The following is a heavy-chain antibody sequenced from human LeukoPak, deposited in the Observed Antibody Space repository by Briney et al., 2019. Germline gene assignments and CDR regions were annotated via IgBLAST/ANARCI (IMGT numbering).Heavy chain of an antibody. D-gene: IGHD6-6*01. Sequence: SETLSLTCTVSGGSISSSSYYWGWIRQPPGKGLEWIGSIYYSGSTYYNPSLKSRVTISVDTSKNQFSLKLSSVTAADTAVYYCASCSSSSIYFDYWGQGTLVTVSS. V-gene: IGHV4-39*07. CDR1: GGSISSSSYY. CDR2: IYYSGST. CDR3: ASCSSSSIYFDY. J-gene: IGHJ4*02.